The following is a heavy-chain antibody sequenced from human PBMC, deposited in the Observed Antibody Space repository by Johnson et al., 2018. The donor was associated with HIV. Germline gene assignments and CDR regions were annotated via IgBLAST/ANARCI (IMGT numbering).Heavy chain of an antibody. CDR3: ARDPGSITLIRGDAFDI. Sequence: VQLVESGGGLVQPGGSLRLSCAASGFTFSSYRMNWVRQAPGKGLEWVANIKEDVSEKYYVDSVRGRFTISRDNSKNTLYLQMNSLRPEDTAVYYCARDPGSITLIRGDAFDIWGQGTVVIVSS. D-gene: IGHD3-10*01. V-gene: IGHV3-7*01. J-gene: IGHJ3*02. CDR2: IKEDVSEK. CDR1: GFTFSSYR.